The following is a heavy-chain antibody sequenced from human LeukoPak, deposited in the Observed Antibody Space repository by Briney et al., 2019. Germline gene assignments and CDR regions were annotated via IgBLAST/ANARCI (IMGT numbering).Heavy chain of an antibody. CDR3: AREKYGMDV. J-gene: IGHJ6*02. V-gene: IGHV3-48*01. CDR1: GFTFSSYS. CDR2: ISSSSGTI. Sequence: GGSLRLSCAASGFTFSSYSMNWVRQAPGKGLEWVSYISSSSGTIYYADSVKGRFTISRDNAKNSLYLQMNSLRAEDTAVYYCAREKYGMDVWGQGTMVTVSS.